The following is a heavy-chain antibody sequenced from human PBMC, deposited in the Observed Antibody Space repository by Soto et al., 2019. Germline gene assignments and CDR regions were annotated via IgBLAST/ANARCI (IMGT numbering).Heavy chain of an antibody. CDR1: GYTFTSYG. CDR2: ISAYNGNT. J-gene: IGHJ6*02. CDR3: ARGLGYSFWITMVREPYYYGMDV. V-gene: IGHV1-18*01. Sequence: GASLKVSCKASGYTFTSYGISWVRQAPGQGLERIGKISAYNGNTNYAQKLQGRVTMTTDTSTSTAYMELRSLRSDDTAVYYCARGLGYSFWITMVREPYYYGMDVWGQGTTVTVSS. D-gene: IGHD3-10*01.